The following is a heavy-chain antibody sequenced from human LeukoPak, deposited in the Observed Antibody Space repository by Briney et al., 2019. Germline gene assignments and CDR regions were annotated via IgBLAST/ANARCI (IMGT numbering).Heavy chain of an antibody. CDR1: GGSISSGGYY. D-gene: IGHD4-23*01. CDR2: IYYSGST. V-gene: IGHV4-31*03. J-gene: IGHJ3*02. CDR3: ARGSITVVPAFDI. Sequence: SQTLSLTCTVSGGSISSGGYYWSWIRQHPGKGLEWIGYIYYSGSTYYNPSLKSRVTISVDTSKNQFSLKLSSVTAADTAVYYCARGSITVVPAFDIWGQGTMFTVSS.